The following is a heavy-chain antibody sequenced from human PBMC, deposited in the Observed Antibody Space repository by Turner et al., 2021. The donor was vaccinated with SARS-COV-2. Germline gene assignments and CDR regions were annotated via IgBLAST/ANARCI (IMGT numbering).Heavy chain of an antibody. V-gene: IGHV3-74*01. CDR1: GFTLSSCW. J-gene: IGHJ4*02. Sequence: EVQLVETGGGLVQRGGSRRLSCAASGFTLSSCWRHWVRQAQGKGLVWVSRINSDGSRLHYADTVKGRFTISRDNAKKTLYVQMNSLRADDTAVYYCAREYGSGSYYNWGRGTLVTVSS. CDR3: AREYGSGSYYN. CDR2: INSDGSRL. D-gene: IGHD3-10*01.